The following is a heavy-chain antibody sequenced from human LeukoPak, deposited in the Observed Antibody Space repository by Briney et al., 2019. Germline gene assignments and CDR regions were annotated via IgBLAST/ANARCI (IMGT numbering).Heavy chain of an antibody. J-gene: IGHJ4*02. Sequence: GGSLRLSCAASGFNFDDYTMHWVRQAPGKGLEWVSLISWDGTNTYYADSVKGRFTISRDNSKNSLYLQMSNLRTEDTALYYCTKDMVSDSSGWYPIDYWGQGTLVTVSS. D-gene: IGHD6-13*01. CDR3: TKDMVSDSSGWYPIDY. CDR1: GFNFDDYT. CDR2: ISWDGTNT. V-gene: IGHV3-43*01.